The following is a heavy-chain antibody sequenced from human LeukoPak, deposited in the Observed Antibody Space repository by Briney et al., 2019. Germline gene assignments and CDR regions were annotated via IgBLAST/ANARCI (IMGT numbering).Heavy chain of an antibody. Sequence: PGGSLRLSCAASGFTFSSNYMSWVRQAPGKGLEWVSGIYSGGSTYYADAVKGRFTISRDNSKNTLYLQMNSLRAEDTAVYYCARVYCSSTSCYANYYYYGMDVWGQGTTVTVSS. CDR2: IYSGGST. V-gene: IGHV3-53*01. D-gene: IGHD2-2*01. J-gene: IGHJ6*02. CDR1: GFTFSSNY. CDR3: ARVYCSSTSCYANYYYYGMDV.